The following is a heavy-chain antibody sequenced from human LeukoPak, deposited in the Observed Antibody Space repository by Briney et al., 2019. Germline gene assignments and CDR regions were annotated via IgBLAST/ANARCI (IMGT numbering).Heavy chain of an antibody. V-gene: IGHV4-39*07. Sequence: PSETLSLTCTVSGVSISSSNSYWGWIRQPPGKGLEWIGEINHSGSTNYNPSLKSRVTISVDTSKNQFSLKLSSVTAADTAVYYCARGGRLSSSWYEKGYYYYYMDVWGKGTTVTVSS. J-gene: IGHJ6*03. CDR3: ARGGRLSSSWYEKGYYYYYMDV. CDR1: GVSISSSNSY. D-gene: IGHD6-13*01. CDR2: INHSGST.